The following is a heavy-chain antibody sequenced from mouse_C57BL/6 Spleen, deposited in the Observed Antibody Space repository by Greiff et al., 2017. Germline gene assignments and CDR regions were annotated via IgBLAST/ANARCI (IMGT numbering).Heavy chain of an antibody. D-gene: IGHD2-4*01. CDR1: GYAFSSYW. V-gene: IGHV1-80*01. Sequence: QVQLKQSGAELVKPGASVKISCKASGYAFSSYWMNWVKQRPGKGLEWIGQIYPGDGDTNYNGKFKGKATLTADKSSSTAYMQLSSLTSEDSAVYFCARGGDYDVGAMDYWGQGTSVTVSS. J-gene: IGHJ4*01. CDR3: ARGGDYDVGAMDY. CDR2: IYPGDGDT.